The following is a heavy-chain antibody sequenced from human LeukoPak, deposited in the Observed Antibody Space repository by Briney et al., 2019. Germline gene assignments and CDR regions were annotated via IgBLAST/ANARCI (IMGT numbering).Heavy chain of an antibody. D-gene: IGHD3-10*01. J-gene: IGHJ4*02. CDR1: GITFSDYA. V-gene: IGHV3-30*02. CDR3: AKGGLQGTNYFDY. CDR2: IRYYGLHK. Sequence: GGSLRLSCAASGITFSDYAMHWVRQAPGKGLEWLAYIRYYGLHKYYAESVNGRFAISRDNSKNTLSLQMNSLPDEDTAVYYCAKGGLQGTNYFDYWGQGTLVTVSS.